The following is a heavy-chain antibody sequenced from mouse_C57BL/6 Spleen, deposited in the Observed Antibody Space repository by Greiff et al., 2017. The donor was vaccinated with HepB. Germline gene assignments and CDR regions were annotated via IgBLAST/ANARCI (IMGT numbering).Heavy chain of an antibody. V-gene: IGHV1-78*01. D-gene: IGHD1-1*01. J-gene: IGHJ4*01. CDR3: ARDYYGSSYDYAMDY. Sequence: VQLQQSDAELVKPGASVKISCKVSGYTFTDHTIHWMKQRPEQGLEWIGYIYPRDGSTKYNEKFKGMATLTADKSSSTAYMQLNSLTSEDSAVYFCARDYYGSSYDYAMDYWGQGTSVTVSS. CDR1: GYTFTDHT. CDR2: IYPRDGST.